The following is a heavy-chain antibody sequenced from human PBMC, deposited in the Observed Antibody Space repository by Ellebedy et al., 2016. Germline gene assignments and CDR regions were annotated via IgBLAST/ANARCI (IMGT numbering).Heavy chain of an antibody. J-gene: IGHJ3*01. V-gene: IGHV3-23*01. CDR1: GFTFSPFSAYA. CDR3: AKNLAISGPHDAFDV. D-gene: IGHD2-8*02. Sequence: GESLKISCVASGFTFSPFSAYAMSWVRQAPGKGLEWVSAISGTIGGEGVNTYYADFVRGRFTISRDNYKNTIYLQMTRLTTGDTAIYYCAKNLAISGPHDAFDVWGQGTMVTVSP. CDR2: ISGTIGGEGVNT.